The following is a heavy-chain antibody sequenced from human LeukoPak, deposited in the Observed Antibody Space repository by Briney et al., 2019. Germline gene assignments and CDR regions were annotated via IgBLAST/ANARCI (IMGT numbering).Heavy chain of an antibody. V-gene: IGHV3-30*03. Sequence: GGSLRLSCAASGFTFSSYGMHWVRQAPGKGLEWVAVISYDGSNKYYADSVKGRFTISRDNSKNTVYLQMNSLRAEDTAMYYCARRDDHNGRDYWGQGTLVTVSS. CDR2: ISYDGSNK. CDR3: ARRDDHNGRDY. CDR1: GFTFSSYG. D-gene: IGHD5-24*01. J-gene: IGHJ4*02.